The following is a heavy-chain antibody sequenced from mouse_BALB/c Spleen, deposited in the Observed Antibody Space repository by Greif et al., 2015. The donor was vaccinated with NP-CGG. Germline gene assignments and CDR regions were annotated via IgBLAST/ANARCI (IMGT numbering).Heavy chain of an antibody. V-gene: IGHV14-4*02. CDR3: NARGHGGFAY. J-gene: IGHJ3*01. CDR1: GFNIKDYY. Sequence: EVKLQESGAELVRSGASVKLSCTASGFNIKDYYMHWVKQRPEQGLEWIGWIDPENGDTEYAPKFQGKATMTADTSSNTAYLQLSSLTSEDTAVYYCNARGHGGFAYWGQGTLVTVSA. CDR2: IDPENGDT. D-gene: IGHD3-1*01.